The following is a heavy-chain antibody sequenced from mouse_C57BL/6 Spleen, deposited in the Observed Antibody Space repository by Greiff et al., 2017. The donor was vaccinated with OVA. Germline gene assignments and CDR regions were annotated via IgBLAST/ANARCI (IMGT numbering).Heavy chain of an antibody. CDR2: IKPNNGGT. V-gene: IGHV1-18*01. J-gene: IGHJ4*01. CDR1: GYTFTDYN. D-gene: IGHD1-1*01. CDR3: ARGHYYGSSFYAMDY. Sequence: EVQLQQSGPELVKPGASVKIPCKASGYTFTDYNMDWVKRSHGKRREWMGDIKPNNGGTIYNQKFKGKGTLTVDKSSSTAYIELRSLTPEDTSVYYCARGHYYGSSFYAMDYWGQGTSVTVSS.